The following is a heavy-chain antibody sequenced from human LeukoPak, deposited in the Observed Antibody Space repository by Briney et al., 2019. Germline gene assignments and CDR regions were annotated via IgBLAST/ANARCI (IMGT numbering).Heavy chain of an antibody. V-gene: IGHV4-59*01. CDR1: GGSISSYY. J-gene: IGHJ4*02. CDR3: ARVRDRSSYFYDLDY. Sequence: SETLSLTCTVSGGSISSYYRSWIRQPPGKGLEWIGCIHYRGSTNYNPALKSRVTISVDTSKNQFSLKLSSVTAADTAVYYCARVRDRSSYFYDLDYWGQGTLVTVSS. D-gene: IGHD3-22*01. CDR2: IHYRGST.